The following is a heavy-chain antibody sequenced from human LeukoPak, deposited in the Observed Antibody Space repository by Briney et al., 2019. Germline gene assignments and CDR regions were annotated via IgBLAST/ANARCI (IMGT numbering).Heavy chain of an antibody. Sequence: GGSLRLSCAASGFTFSSYAMHWVRQAPGKGLEYVSAISSNGGSTYYANSVKGRFTISRDNSKNTLYLQMGSLRAEDMAVYYCARGSSAAMVQFDYCYYMDVWGKGTTVTVSS. CDR3: ARGSSAAMVQFDYCYYMDV. V-gene: IGHV3-64*01. J-gene: IGHJ6*03. CDR2: ISSNGGST. D-gene: IGHD4/OR15-4a*01. CDR1: GFTFSSYA.